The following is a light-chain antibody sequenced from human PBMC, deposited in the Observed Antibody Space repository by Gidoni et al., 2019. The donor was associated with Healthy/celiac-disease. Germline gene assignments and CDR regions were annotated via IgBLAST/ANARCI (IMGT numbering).Light chain of an antibody. V-gene: IGLV2-23*02. Sequence: QSALTQPASVSGSPGQSITISCPGTSSDVGSYNLVSWYQQHPGKAPKLMIYEVSKRPSGVSNRFSGSKSGNTASLTISGLQAEDEADYHCCSYAGSSTFVVFGGGTKLTVL. J-gene: IGLJ2*01. CDR1: SSDVGSYNL. CDR3: CSYAGSSTFVV. CDR2: EVS.